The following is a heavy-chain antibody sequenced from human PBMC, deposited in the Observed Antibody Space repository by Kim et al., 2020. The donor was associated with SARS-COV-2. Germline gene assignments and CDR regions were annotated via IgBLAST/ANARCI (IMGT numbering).Heavy chain of an antibody. CDR2: FDPEDGET. CDR1: GYTLTELS. Sequence: ASVKVSCKVSGYTLTELSMHWVRQAPGKGLEWMGGFDPEDGETIYAQKFQGRVTMTEDTSTDTAYMELSSLRSEDTAVYYCATGVAVAGRSSGYYYYYVMDVWGQGTTVTVSS. J-gene: IGHJ6*02. CDR3: ATGVAVAGRSSGYYYYYVMDV. D-gene: IGHD6-19*01. V-gene: IGHV1-24*01.